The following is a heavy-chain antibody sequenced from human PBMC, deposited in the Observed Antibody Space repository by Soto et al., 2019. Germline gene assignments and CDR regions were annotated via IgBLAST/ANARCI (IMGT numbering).Heavy chain of an antibody. CDR1: GYTLTELS. V-gene: IGHV1-24*01. D-gene: IGHD3-22*01. Sequence: ASVKVSCKVSGYTLTELSMHWVRQAPGKGLEWMGGFDPEDGETIYAQKFQGRVTMTEDTSTDTAYMELSSLRSEDTAVYYCATEYYDSSGYPEVSYGMDVWGQGTTVTVSS. CDR2: FDPEDGET. J-gene: IGHJ6*02. CDR3: ATEYYDSSGYPEVSYGMDV.